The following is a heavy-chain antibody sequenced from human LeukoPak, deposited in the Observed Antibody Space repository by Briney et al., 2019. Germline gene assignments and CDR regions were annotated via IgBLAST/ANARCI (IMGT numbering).Heavy chain of an antibody. CDR2: ISGSGGST. D-gene: IGHD1-26*01. CDR3: AKEAGSYWDPSIDY. J-gene: IGHJ4*02. Sequence: GGSLRLSCAASGFTFSSYAMIWVRQAPGKGLEWVSAISGSGGSTYFADSVKGRFTISRDNSKNTLYLQMNSLRAEDTAVYYCAKEAGSYWDPSIDYWGQGTLVTVSS. V-gene: IGHV3-23*01. CDR1: GFTFSSYA.